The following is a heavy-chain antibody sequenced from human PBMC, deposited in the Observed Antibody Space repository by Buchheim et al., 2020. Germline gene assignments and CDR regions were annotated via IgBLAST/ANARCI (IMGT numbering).Heavy chain of an antibody. CDR2: ISGSGDDT. CDR3: AKGSRSSGYYFDL. Sequence: EVQLLESGGGLVQPGGSLRLSCAASGFIFSYYAMSWVRQAPGKGLEWVSSISGSGDDTYYIDSVRGRFTISRESSKNTLYLQLSSLRAEDTAVYYCAKGSRSSGYYFDLWGQGTL. V-gene: IGHV3-23*01. CDR1: GFIFSYYA. D-gene: IGHD6-19*01. J-gene: IGHJ4*02.